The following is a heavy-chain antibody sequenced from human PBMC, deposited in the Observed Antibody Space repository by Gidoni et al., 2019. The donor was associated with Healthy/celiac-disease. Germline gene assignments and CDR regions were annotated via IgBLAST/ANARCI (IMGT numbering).Heavy chain of an antibody. CDR1: GFTFSSYS. V-gene: IGHV3-48*01. CDR3: ARDSLWVYGDYGPLGY. D-gene: IGHD4-17*01. J-gene: IGHJ4*02. CDR2: ISSSSSTI. Sequence: EVQLVESGGGLVQPGGSLRLSCAASGFTFSSYSMNWVRQAPGKGLEWVSYISSSSSTIYYADSVKGRFTISRDNAKNSLYLQMNSLRAEDTAVYYCARDSLWVYGDYGPLGYWGQGTLVTVSS.